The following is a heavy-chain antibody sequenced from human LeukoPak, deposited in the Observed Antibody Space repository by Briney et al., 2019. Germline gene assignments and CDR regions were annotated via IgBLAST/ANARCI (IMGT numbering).Heavy chain of an antibody. Sequence: GGSLRLSCAASGFTFSSYEMNWVRQAPGKGLEWVSYISSSGSTIYYADSVKGRFTISRDNAKNSLYLQMNSLRAEDTAVYYCAREEYSSGWYARYGAFDYWGQGTLVTVSS. CDR2: ISSSGSTI. V-gene: IGHV3-48*03. CDR3: AREEYSSGWYARYGAFDY. J-gene: IGHJ4*02. CDR1: GFTFSSYE. D-gene: IGHD6-19*01.